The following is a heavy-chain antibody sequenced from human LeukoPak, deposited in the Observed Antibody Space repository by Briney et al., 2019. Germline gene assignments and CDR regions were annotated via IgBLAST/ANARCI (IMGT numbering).Heavy chain of an antibody. CDR1: GYTFTGYY. CDR2: INPNSGGT. J-gene: IGHJ6*03. V-gene: IGHV1-2*02. Sequence: GASVKVSCKASGYTFTGYYMHWVRQAPGQGLEWMGWINPNSGGTNYAQKFQGRVTMTRDTSISTAYMELSRLRSDDTAVYCCAQSNGGVYYYMDVWGKGTTVTVSS. D-gene: IGHD2-8*01. CDR3: AQSNGGVYYYMDV.